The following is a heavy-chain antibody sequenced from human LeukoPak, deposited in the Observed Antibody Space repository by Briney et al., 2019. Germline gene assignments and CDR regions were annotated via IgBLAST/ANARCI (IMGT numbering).Heavy chain of an antibody. Sequence: SETLSLTCTVAGASINTYHWGWIRQSPEKGLEWIGYIYNTGDTKYNPSLKTRLIISLDASTNNFSLKLRSVSAADTAVYYCARVIRDTERLVDKSATGWFDPWGQGTLVTVSS. J-gene: IGHJ5*02. CDR1: GASINTYH. V-gene: IGHV4-59*01. CDR3: ARVIRDTERLVDKSATGWFDP. CDR2: IYNTGDT. D-gene: IGHD2-8*02.